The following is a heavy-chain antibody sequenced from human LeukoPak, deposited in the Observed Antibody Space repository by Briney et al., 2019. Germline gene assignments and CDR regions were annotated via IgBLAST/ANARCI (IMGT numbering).Heavy chain of an antibody. Sequence: SQTLSLTCTVSGGPISSGSYYWSWIRQPAGKGLEWIGRIYTSGSTNYNPSLKSRVTISVDTSKNQFSLKLSSVTAADTAVYYCARADYYYMDVWGKGTTVTVSS. CDR3: ARADYYYMDV. J-gene: IGHJ6*03. CDR2: IYTSGST. CDR1: GGPISSGSYY. V-gene: IGHV4-61*02.